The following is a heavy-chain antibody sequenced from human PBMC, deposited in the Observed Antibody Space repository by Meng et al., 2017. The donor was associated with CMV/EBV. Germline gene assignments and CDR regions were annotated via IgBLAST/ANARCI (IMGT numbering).Heavy chain of an antibody. Sequence: SETLSLTCTVSGGSISSYYWTWIRQPPGKGLEWVVYIYYNGNTNYNPSLKSRVTISVDTSKNQFSLKMSYVTAADTAGYYCARGGTDYWSGYFWFDPWGQGTLVTVSS. J-gene: IGHJ5*02. D-gene: IGHD3-3*01. V-gene: IGHV4-59*01. CDR2: IYYNGNT. CDR3: ARGGTDYWSGYFWFDP. CDR1: GGSISSYY.